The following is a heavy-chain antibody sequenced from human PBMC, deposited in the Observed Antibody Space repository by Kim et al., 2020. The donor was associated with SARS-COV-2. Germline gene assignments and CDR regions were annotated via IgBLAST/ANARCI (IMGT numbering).Heavy chain of an antibody. CDR3: AKYGSGPFDY. Sequence: STYYADSVKGRFTISRDNSKNTLYLQMNSLRAEDTAVYYCAKYGSGPFDYWGQGTLVTVSS. V-gene: IGHV3-23*01. J-gene: IGHJ4*02. CDR2: ST. D-gene: IGHD3-10*01.